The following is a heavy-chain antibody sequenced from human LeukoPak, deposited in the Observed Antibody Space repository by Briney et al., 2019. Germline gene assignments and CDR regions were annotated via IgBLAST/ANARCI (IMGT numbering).Heavy chain of an antibody. V-gene: IGHV4-39*07. D-gene: IGHD3-10*01. Sequence: PSETLSLTCTVSGGSISSSSYYWGWIRQPPGKGLEWIGSIYYSGSTYYNPSLKSRVTISVDTSKNQFSLKLSPVTAADTAVYYCARTTMVRGTYYMDVWGKGTTVTISS. J-gene: IGHJ6*03. CDR2: IYYSGST. CDR3: ARTTMVRGTYYMDV. CDR1: GGSISSSSYY.